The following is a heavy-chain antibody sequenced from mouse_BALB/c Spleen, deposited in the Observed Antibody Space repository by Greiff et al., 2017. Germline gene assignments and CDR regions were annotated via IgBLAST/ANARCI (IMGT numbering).Heavy chain of an antibody. CDR2: ISSGSSTI. J-gene: IGHJ4*01. V-gene: IGHV5-17*02. CDR3: ARDPHYYGSSPYAMDY. Sequence: EVQVVESGGGLVQPGGSRKLSCAASGFTFSSFGMHWVRQAPEKGLEWVAYISSGSSTIYYADTVKGRFTISRDNPKNTLFLQMTSLRSEDTAMYYCARDPHYYGSSPYAMDYWGQGTSVTVSS. D-gene: IGHD1-1*01. CDR1: GFTFSSFG.